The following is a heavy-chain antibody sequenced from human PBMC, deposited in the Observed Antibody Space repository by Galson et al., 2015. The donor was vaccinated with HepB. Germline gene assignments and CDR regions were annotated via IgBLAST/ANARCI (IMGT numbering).Heavy chain of an antibody. V-gene: IGHV3-11*06. J-gene: IGHJ6*02. Sequence: SLRLSCAASGFTFSDYYMSWIRQAPGKGLEWVSYISSSSSYTNYADSVKGRFTISRDNAKNSLYLQMNSLRAEDTAVYYCARDGFGELFRYYYYYGMDVWGQGTTVTVSS. CDR3: ARDGFGELFRYYYYYGMDV. D-gene: IGHD3-10*01. CDR1: GFTFSDYY. CDR2: ISSSSSYT.